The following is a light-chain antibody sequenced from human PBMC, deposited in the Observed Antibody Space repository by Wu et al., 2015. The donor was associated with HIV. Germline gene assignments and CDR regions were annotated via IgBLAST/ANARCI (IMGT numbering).Light chain of an antibody. J-gene: IGKJ2*01. CDR3: QQYNNWPLMYT. V-gene: IGKV3-15*01. CDR1: QSVSSN. CDR2: GAS. Sequence: IVLTQSPGTLSVSPGERATLSCRASQSVSSNLAWYQQKPGQAPRLLIYGASTRATGIPARFSGSGSGTEFTLTISSMQSEDFAVYYCQQYNNWPLMYTFGQGTKLEIK.